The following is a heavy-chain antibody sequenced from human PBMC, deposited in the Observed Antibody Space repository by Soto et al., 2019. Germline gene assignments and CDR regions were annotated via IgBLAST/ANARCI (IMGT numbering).Heavy chain of an antibody. D-gene: IGHD3-9*01. CDR2: INRDMNT. CDR3: ARDFEGLGY. CDR1: GFTFNIYR. Sequence: EVQLVESGGGFVQPGGSLRLSCTVSGFTFNIYRMHWVRHAPGKGLMWVSLINRDMNTNYADSVKGRFTITRDNAKNMVYLQMNSLRVEDTAVYYCARDFEGLGYWGQGTLVTVSS. J-gene: IGHJ4*02. V-gene: IGHV3-74*01.